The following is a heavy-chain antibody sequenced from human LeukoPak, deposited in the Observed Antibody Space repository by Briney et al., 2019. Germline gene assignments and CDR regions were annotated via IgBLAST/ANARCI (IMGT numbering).Heavy chain of an antibody. CDR1: GFTFDDYA. CDR2: ISGDGGST. Sequence: PGGSLRLSCAASGFTFDDYAMRWVRQAPGKGLEWVSLISGDGGSTYYADSVKGRFTISRDNSKNSLYLQMNSLRTEDTALYYCAKVPCGGDRYPEEYYFDYWGQGTLVTVS. J-gene: IGHJ4*02. V-gene: IGHV3-43*02. CDR3: AKVPCGGDRYPEEYYFDY. D-gene: IGHD2-21*02.